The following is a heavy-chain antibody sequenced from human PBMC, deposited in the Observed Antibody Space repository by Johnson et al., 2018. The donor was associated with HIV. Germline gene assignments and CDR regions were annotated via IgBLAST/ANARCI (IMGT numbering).Heavy chain of an antibody. CDR3: ARVSTMIVVARNDAFDI. D-gene: IGHD3-22*01. J-gene: IGHJ3*02. V-gene: IGHV3-20*04. Sequence: MQLVESGGGVVRPGRSLRLSCTASGFTFSNYPMHWVRQAPGKGLEWVSGINWNGGSRDYADSVKGRFTISRDNGKNSLYLQMNSLRAEDTALYYCARVSTMIVVARNDAFDIWGQGTMVTVSS. CDR1: GFTFSNYP. CDR2: INWNGGSR.